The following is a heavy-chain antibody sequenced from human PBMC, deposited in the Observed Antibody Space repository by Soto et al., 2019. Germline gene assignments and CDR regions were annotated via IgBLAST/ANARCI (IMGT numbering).Heavy chain of an antibody. V-gene: IGHV1-69*06. CDR3: ARDPDYGGNTGLALVDY. Sequence: QVQLVQSGAEVKKPGSSVKVSCKASGGKASGGTFSNYSINWVRQAPGQGLAWMGGIIPIFGTPNYAQKFQGRVTIAADKFTTTAYMELSSLRSEDTAVYYCARDPDYGGNTGLALVDYWGEGTLVTVSS. CDR2: IIPIFGTP. D-gene: IGHD4-17*01. CDR1: GGTFSNYS. J-gene: IGHJ4*02.